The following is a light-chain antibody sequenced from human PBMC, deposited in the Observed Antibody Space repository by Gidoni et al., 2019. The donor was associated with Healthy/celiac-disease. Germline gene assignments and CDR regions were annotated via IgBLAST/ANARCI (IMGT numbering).Light chain of an antibody. CDR3: AAWDDSLNGNWV. CDR1: SSNIGRNT. J-gene: IGLJ3*02. Sequence: QSVLTQPPSASGTPGQRVTISCSGSSSNIGRNTVNWYQQLPGTAPKLLIYSNNKRPSGVPDRFSGSKSGTSASLAISGLQSEDEADYYCAAWDDSLNGNWVFGGGTKLTVL. V-gene: IGLV1-44*01. CDR2: SNN.